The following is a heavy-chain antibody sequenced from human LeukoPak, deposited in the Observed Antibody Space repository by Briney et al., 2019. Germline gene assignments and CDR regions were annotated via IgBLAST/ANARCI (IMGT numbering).Heavy chain of an antibody. CDR2: ISSSSTI. V-gene: IGHV3-48*03. CDR3: ARAAVAGRGAFDI. Sequence: PGGSLRLSCAASGFTFSSYEMNWARQAPGKGLEWVSYISSSSTIYYADSVKGRFTISRDNAKNSLYLQMNSLRAEDTAVYYCARAAVAGRGAFDIWGQGTMVTVSS. CDR1: GFTFSSYE. J-gene: IGHJ3*02. D-gene: IGHD6-19*01.